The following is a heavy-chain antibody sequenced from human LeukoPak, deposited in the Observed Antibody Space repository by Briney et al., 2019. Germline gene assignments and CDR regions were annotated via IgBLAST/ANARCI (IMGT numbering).Heavy chain of an antibody. Sequence: GASLKVSSKASRGTFSRDAISWGCHAPGQRLEWIGGVIPIFGTATYAQKFQGRVTITTDESTSTAYMELSSLRSEDTAVYYCARGGGGAARPYFDYWGQGTLVTVSS. CDR3: ARGGGGAARPYFDY. V-gene: IGHV1-69*05. CDR2: VIPIFGTA. D-gene: IGHD6-6*01. J-gene: IGHJ4*02. CDR1: RGTFSRDA.